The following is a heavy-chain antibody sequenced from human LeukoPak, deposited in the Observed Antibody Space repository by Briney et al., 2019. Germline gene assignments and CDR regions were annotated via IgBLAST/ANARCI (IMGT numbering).Heavy chain of an antibody. CDR1: GFTFGDYT. Sequence: GRSLTLSRTASGFTFGDYTMSWVRQAPGKGLEWVGLIRRKSSGATTEYAASVQGRFTFSRDESKSIAYLQMNSLKTEDTAIYYCTRENWYLDYWGQGTLVTVSS. J-gene: IGHJ4*02. D-gene: IGHD1-1*01. CDR2: IRRKSSGATT. CDR3: TRENWYLDY. V-gene: IGHV3-49*04.